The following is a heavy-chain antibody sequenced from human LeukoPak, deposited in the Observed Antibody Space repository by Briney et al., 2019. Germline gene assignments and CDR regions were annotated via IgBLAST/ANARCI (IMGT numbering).Heavy chain of an antibody. CDR1: GFSFSSYA. CDR3: GSDPNGDYVGALGY. J-gene: IGHJ4*01. D-gene: IGHD2-8*01. V-gene: IGHV3-23*01. Sequence: GGSLRLSCEASGFSFSSYAFAWVRQGPGKGLEWIAAVTSGGGGTHFADPVKGRFTISRDNTKNTMYLQMNSLRVDDTAMYFCGSDPNGDYVGALGYWGRGALVTVSS. CDR2: VTSGGGGT.